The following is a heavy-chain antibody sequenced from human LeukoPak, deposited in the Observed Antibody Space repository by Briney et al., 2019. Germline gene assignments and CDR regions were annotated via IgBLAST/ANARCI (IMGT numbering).Heavy chain of an antibody. Sequence: PGGSLRLSCAASGFTFSGSAMHWVRQASGKGLEWVGRIRSKANSYATAYAASVKGRFTISRDDSKNTAYLQMNSLKTEDTAVYYRTRRPGYCSGGSCSRLPYGMDVWGQGTTVTVSS. J-gene: IGHJ6*02. D-gene: IGHD2-15*01. CDR3: TRRPGYCSGGSCSRLPYGMDV. CDR1: GFTFSGSA. V-gene: IGHV3-73*01. CDR2: IRSKANSYAT.